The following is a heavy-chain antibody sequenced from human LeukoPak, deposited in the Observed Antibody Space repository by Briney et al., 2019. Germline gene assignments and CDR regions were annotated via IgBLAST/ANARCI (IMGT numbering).Heavy chain of an antibody. D-gene: IGHD3-3*01. Sequence: RASVKVSCKASGFTLITKGISWVRQAPGQGLEWMGWIGTYNGLTDYAQRFQGRVSMTTDTSTNTAYMELRSLESEDTAVYFCARSNDYDSWSGYYFFDHWGQGTVVTVSS. CDR1: GFTLITKG. J-gene: IGHJ4*02. CDR3: ARSNDYDSWSGYYFFDH. V-gene: IGHV1-18*01. CDR2: IGTYNGLT.